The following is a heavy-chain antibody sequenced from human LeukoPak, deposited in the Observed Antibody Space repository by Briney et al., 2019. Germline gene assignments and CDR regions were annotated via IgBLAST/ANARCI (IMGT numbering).Heavy chain of an antibody. CDR1: GGSISSYY. CDR3: ARTPTHYYYYYMDV. CDR2: IYYSGST. Sequence: PSETLSLTCTVSGGSISSYYWSWIRQPPGKGLEWIGYIYYSGSTNYNPSLKSRVTISVDTSKNQFSLKLSSVTAADTAVYYCARTPTHYYYYYMDVWGKGTTVTISS. V-gene: IGHV4-59*01. J-gene: IGHJ6*03.